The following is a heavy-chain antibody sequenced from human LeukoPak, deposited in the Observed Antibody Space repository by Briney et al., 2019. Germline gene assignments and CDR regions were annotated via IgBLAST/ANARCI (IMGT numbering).Heavy chain of an antibody. CDR3: ARGDYGDSHYGMDV. CDR1: GYTLTELS. J-gene: IGHJ6*02. V-gene: IGHV1-2*02. D-gene: IGHD4-17*01. CDR2: INPNSGGT. Sequence: ASVKVSCKVSGYTLTELSMHWVRQAPGQGLEWMGWINPNSGGTNYAQKFQGRVTMTRDTSISTAYMELSRLRSDDTAVYYCARGDYGDSHYGMDVWGQGTTVTVSS.